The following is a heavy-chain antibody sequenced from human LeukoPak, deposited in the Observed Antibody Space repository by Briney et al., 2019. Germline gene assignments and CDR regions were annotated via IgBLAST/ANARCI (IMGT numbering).Heavy chain of an antibody. V-gene: IGHV3-21*01. CDR1: GFTFSSYS. Sequence: GGSLRLSCAASGFTFSSYSMNWVRQAPGKGLEWVSSISSSSSYIYYADSVKGRFTISRDNAKNSLYLQMNILRPEDTAVYFCARHNYYQFDYWGQGTLVTASS. J-gene: IGHJ4*02. CDR2: ISSSSSYI. CDR3: ARHNYYQFDY. D-gene: IGHD1-1*01.